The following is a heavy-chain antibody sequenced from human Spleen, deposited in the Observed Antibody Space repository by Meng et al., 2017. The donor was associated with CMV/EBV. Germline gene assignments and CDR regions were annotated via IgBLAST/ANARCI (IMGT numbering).Heavy chain of an antibody. CDR2: MNANSGHT. J-gene: IGHJ3*02. D-gene: IGHD1-26*01. CDR3: ARYIVGQSFDI. V-gene: IGHV1-8*02. CDR1: GYTFTSYY. Sequence: ASVKVSCKASGYTFTSYYMHWARQATGQGLEWMGGMNANSGHTGYSQNFQGRVTLTWDTSISTAYMELSSLRSEDTAVYYCARYIVGQSFDIWGQGTVVTVSS.